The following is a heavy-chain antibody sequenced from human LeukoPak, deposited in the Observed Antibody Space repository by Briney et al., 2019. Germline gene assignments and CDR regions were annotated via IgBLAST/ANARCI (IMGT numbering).Heavy chain of an antibody. Sequence: GGSLRLSCAASGFSFRSYSMHWVRQAPGKGLERVSYISSTSSTIYYADSVKGRFIISRDNAKNSLYLQMSSLRAEDTAVYYCVKKDIAARIFGFWGQGALVTVAS. D-gene: IGHD6-6*01. CDR2: ISSTSSTI. V-gene: IGHV3-48*01. CDR3: VKKDIAARIFGF. CDR1: GFSFRSYS. J-gene: IGHJ4*02.